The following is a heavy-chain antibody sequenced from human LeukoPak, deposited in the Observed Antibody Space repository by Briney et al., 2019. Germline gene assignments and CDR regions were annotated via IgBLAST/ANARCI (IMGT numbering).Heavy chain of an antibody. D-gene: IGHD1-26*01. CDR3: ARSKLHGVGATDY. V-gene: IGHV4-34*01. Sequence: SETLSLTCAVYGGSFSGYYWSWIRQPPGKGLEWIGEINHSGSTNYNPSLKSRVTISVDTSKNQFSLKLSSVTAADTAVYYCARSKLHGVGATDYWGQGTLVTVSS. J-gene: IGHJ4*02. CDR1: GGSFSGYY. CDR2: INHSGST.